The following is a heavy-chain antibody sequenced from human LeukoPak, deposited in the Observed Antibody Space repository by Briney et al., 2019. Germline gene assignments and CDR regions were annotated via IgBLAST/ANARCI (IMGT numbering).Heavy chain of an antibody. J-gene: IGHJ4*02. CDR3: ARHVVVDTAMFYFDC. CDR1: GGSISSYY. CDR2: IYYSGST. Sequence: SETLSLTCTVSGGSISSYYWSWIRQPPGKGLEWIGYIYYSGSTNYNPSLKSRVTISVDTSKNQFSLKLSSVTAADTAVYYCARHVVVDTAMFYFDCWGQGTLVTVSS. V-gene: IGHV4-59*08. D-gene: IGHD5-18*01.